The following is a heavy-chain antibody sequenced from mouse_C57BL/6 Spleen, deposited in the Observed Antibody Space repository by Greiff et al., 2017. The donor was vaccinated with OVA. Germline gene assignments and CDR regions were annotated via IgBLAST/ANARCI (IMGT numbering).Heavy chain of an antibody. CDR1: GFTFSSYG. CDR3: ASTYYSNSAWFAY. V-gene: IGHV5-6*01. CDR2: ISSGGSYT. J-gene: IGHJ3*01. Sequence: EVQLVESGGDLVKPGGSLKLSCAASGFTFSSYGMSWVRQTPDNRLEWVATISSGGSYTYYPDSVKGRFTISRDNAKNTLYLQMSSLKSEDTAMYYCASTYYSNSAWFAYWGHGTLVTVSA. D-gene: IGHD2-5*01.